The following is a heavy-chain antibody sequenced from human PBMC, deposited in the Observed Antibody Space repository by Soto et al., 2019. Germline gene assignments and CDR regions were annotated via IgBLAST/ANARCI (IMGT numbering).Heavy chain of an antibody. CDR2: TIPIFGTA. J-gene: IGHJ6*02. V-gene: IGHV1-69*13. Sequence: SVKVSCKASGGTFSSYAISWVRQAPGQGLEWMGGTIPIFGTANYAQKFQGRVTITADEWTRTAYMKLSSLSSEDTAVNYCTRESGVVDIVATPFYNYYGMDVWGQGTTVTVSS. D-gene: IGHD5-12*01. CDR3: TRESGVVDIVATPFYNYYGMDV. CDR1: GGTFSSYA.